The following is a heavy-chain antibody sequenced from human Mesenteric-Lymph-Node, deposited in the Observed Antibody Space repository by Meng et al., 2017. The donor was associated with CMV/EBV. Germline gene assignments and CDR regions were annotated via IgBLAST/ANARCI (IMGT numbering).Heavy chain of an antibody. Sequence: ETLSLTCAASGFTFSSYWMSWVRQAPGKGLEWVANIKQDGSEKYYVDSVKGRFTISRDNARNSLYLDMNSLRAEDTAVYYCARDGVTTDYWGQGTLVTVSS. CDR3: ARDGVTTDY. D-gene: IGHD4-11*01. V-gene: IGHV3-7*01. J-gene: IGHJ4*02. CDR2: IKQDGSEK. CDR1: GFTFSSYW.